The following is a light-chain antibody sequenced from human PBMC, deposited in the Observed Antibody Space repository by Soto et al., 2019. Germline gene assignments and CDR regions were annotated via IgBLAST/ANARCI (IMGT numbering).Light chain of an antibody. CDR2: DAS. CDR3: QQDNKLTLP. CDR1: QSVNSN. Sequence: TQKPATLSTSTVYRATDSYRASQSVNSNLAWCQQKPGQAPRLLIYDASTRATGIPARFSGSGSGTEFTLTISSLQSEDFAVYYCQQDNKLTLPFGRGTKVEIK. V-gene: IGKV3-15*01. J-gene: IGKJ4*01.